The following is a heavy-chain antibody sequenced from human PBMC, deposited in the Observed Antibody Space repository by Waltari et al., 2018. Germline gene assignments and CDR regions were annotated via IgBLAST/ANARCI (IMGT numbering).Heavy chain of an antibody. CDR3: ARDQGPANFNWLDA. D-gene: IGHD1-7*01. CDR2: IRSAARTI. J-gene: IGHJ5*02. Sequence: EVRLVESGGTSVQPGGSLRLSCVASGVTFGSFDMNWVRQAPGKGPDWISYIRSAARTIYYADSVKGRFTVSRDNGKNVLYLQMNNLRSEDTAMYYCARDQGPANFNWLDAWGQGTRVTVSS. V-gene: IGHV3-48*03. CDR1: GVTFGSFD.